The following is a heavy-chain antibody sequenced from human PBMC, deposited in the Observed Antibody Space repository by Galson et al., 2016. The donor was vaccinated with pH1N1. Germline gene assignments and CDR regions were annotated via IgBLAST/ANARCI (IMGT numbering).Heavy chain of an antibody. V-gene: IGHV1-69*13. CDR3: ASPSPFYGSSGYYLHFRD. CDR1: GGTFRTYV. D-gene: IGHD3-22*01. J-gene: IGHJ4*02. Sequence: SVKVSCKASGGTFRTYVISWVRQAPGQGLEWMGGIIPIFGTAKYAQKFQGRVTITADESTSTAYMELSSLISEDTAVYYCASPSPFYGSSGYYLHFRDWGQGTLVTVSS. CDR2: IIPIFGTA.